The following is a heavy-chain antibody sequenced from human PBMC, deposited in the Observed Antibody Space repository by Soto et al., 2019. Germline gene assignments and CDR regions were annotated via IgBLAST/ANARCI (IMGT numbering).Heavy chain of an antibody. Sequence: QVQLVESGRGVVQPGRSLRHSCAGSGFTFSNYGLHWVRQAPGKGLEWVAVISYDGSHKYYADSVKGRFTISRDNSNNMLYLQMDSLRAEDTAVYYCAKDGAPRYCSRSSCHPAGAYWGQGTLVTVSS. CDR1: GFTFSNYG. J-gene: IGHJ4*02. V-gene: IGHV3-30*18. CDR3: AKDGAPRYCSRSSCHPAGAY. D-gene: IGHD2-15*01. CDR2: ISYDGSHK.